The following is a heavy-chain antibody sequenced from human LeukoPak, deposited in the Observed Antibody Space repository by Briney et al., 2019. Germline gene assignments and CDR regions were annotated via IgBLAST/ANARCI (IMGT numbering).Heavy chain of an antibody. CDR2: IIPIVGLP. CDR3: ARDHA. Sequence: SVKVSCKASGDTFNSYAISWVRQAPGQGPEWMGRIIPIVGLPNYAHKLQGRVTITADRSTNTAYMELSSLKSEDTAVYYCARDHAWGQGTLVTVSS. J-gene: IGHJ5*02. CDR1: GDTFNSYA. V-gene: IGHV1-69*04.